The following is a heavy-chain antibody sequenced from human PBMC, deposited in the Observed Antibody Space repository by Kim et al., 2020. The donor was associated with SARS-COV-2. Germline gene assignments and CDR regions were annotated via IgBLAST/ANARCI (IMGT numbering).Heavy chain of an antibody. Sequence: GGSLRLSCAASGFTFSSYAMHWVRQAPGKGLEWVAVISYDGSNKYYADSVKGRFTISRDNSKNTLYLQMNSLRAEDTAVYYCARAVLLWFGESPGDAFDIWGQGTMVTVSS. D-gene: IGHD3-10*01. CDR2: ISYDGSNK. J-gene: IGHJ3*02. CDR3: ARAVLLWFGESPGDAFDI. CDR1: GFTFSSYA. V-gene: IGHV3-30*04.